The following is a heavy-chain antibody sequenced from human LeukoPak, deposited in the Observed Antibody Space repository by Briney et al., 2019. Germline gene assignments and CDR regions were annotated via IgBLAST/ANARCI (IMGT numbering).Heavy chain of an antibody. D-gene: IGHD6-13*01. CDR3: AKAATGTRNAFDI. J-gene: IGHJ3*02. CDR1: RFIFSTYG. CDR2: ISYDGSYE. Sequence: GGSLRLSCAASRFIFSTYGMHWVRQAPGKGLEWVAVISYDGSYESYADSVKGRFTISRDNSKNTLYLQMNSLRAEDTAVYYCAKAATGTRNAFDIWGQGTMVTVSS. V-gene: IGHV3-30*18.